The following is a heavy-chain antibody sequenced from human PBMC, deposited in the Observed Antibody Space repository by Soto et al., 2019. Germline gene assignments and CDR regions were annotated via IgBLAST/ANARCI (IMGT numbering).Heavy chain of an antibody. D-gene: IGHD1-26*01. V-gene: IGHV3-33*01. J-gene: IGHJ4*02. CDR1: GFTFSGLG. Sequence: QVQLGESGGGVVQPGRSLRLSCAASGFTFSGLGMHWVRQAPGKGLEWVAVIRYDGSNIYYADAVKGRFTISRDNSKDTLSLQMNSLRADDTAVYYCARDGVGHTTFFGYFDYWGQGTLVTVSS. CDR2: IRYDGSNI. CDR3: ARDGVGHTTFFGYFDY.